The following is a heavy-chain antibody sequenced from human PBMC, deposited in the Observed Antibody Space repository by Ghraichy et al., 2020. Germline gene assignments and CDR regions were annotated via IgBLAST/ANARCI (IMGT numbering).Heavy chain of an antibody. CDR3: AKGDGGLYYYYYMDV. V-gene: IGHV3-30*18. CDR2: ISYDGSIY. CDR1: GLSFSGYG. J-gene: IGHJ6*03. D-gene: IGHD2-21*02. Sequence: GGSLRLSCAASGLSFSGYGMHWVRQAPGKGLEWVTVISYDGSIYYYADSVKGRFTVSRDKSKNTLYLQMDSLRPEDSAVYYCAKGDGGLYYYYYMDVWGKGTTVTVSS.